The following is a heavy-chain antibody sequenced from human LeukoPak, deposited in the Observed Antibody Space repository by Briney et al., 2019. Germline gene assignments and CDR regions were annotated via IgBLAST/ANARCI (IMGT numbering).Heavy chain of an antibody. CDR3: ARERVTTTAFDY. CDR1: GFTFSSYA. V-gene: IGHV3-23*01. D-gene: IGHD1/OR15-1a*01. J-gene: IGHJ4*02. CDR2: ISGSGGGT. Sequence: GGSLRLSCAASGFTFSSYAMSWVRQAPGKGLEWVSCISGSGGGTYYADSVKGRFIVSRDNSKNTLYLQMNSLRVEDTAVYYCARERVTTTAFDYWGQGTLVTVSS.